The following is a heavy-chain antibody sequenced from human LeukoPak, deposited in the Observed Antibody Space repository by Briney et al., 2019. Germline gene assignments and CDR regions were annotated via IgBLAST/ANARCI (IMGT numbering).Heavy chain of an antibody. CDR3: ARSQGYCSGGSCYLFDY. D-gene: IGHD2-15*01. CDR1: GFTFSSYD. Sequence: GGSLRLSCAASGFTFSSYDMHWVRQATGKGLEWVSAIGTAGDTYYPGSVKGRFTISRENAKNSLYLQMNSLRAGDTAVYYCARSQGYCSGGSCYLFDYWGQGALVTVSS. J-gene: IGHJ4*02. CDR2: IGTAGDT. V-gene: IGHV3-13*01.